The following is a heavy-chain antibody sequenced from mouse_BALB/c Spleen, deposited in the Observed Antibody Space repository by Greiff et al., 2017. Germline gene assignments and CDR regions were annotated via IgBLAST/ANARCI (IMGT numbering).Heavy chain of an antibody. Sequence: VQLQQSGAELVKPGASVKLSCKASGYTFTSYYMYWVKQRPGQGLEWIGEINPSNGGTNFNEKFKSKATLTVDKSSSTAYMQLSSLTSEDSAVYYCTRSSTVVEYFDAWGAGTTVTVSS. CDR1: GYTFTSYY. V-gene: IGHV1S81*02. CDR2: INPSNGGT. D-gene: IGHD1-1*01. J-gene: IGHJ1*01. CDR3: TRSSTVVEYFDA.